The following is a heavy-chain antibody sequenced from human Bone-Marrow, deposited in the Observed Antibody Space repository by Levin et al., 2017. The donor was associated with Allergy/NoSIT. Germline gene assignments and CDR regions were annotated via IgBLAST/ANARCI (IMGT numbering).Heavy chain of an antibody. Sequence: GGSLRLSCKASGGTFSSHALSWVRQTPGQGLEWMGQIIPIFGTTQYAQKFQGRVTITADDSTGTAFMELSSLRSEDTAVYYCASPTSREIYSYYYYYMDVWGKGTTVTVSS. V-gene: IGHV1-69*01. J-gene: IGHJ6*03. CDR2: IIPIFGTT. CDR3: ASPTSREIYSYYYYYMDV. D-gene: IGHD2-15*01. CDR1: GGTFSSHA.